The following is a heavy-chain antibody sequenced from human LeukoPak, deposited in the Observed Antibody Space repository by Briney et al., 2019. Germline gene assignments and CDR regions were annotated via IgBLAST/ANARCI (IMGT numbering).Heavy chain of an antibody. CDR1: GGSFSGYY. CDR2: INHSGST. J-gene: IGHJ5*02. CDR3: ARRQLRYFDWLMANWFDP. D-gene: IGHD3-9*01. Sequence: SETLSLTCAVYGGSFSGYYWSWIRQPPGKGLEWIGEINHSGSTNYNPSLKSRVTISVDTSKNQFSLKLSSVTAADTAVYYCARRQLRYFDWLMANWFDPWGQGILVTVSS. V-gene: IGHV4-34*01.